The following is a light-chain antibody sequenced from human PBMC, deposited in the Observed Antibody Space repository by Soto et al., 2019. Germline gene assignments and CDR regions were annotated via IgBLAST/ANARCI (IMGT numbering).Light chain of an antibody. J-gene: IGLJ1*01. CDR1: TNDVGGYNY. Sequence: QSALTQPASVSGSPGQSITISCTGTTNDVGGYNYVSWYQQHPGKAPKLLIFEVSSRPSGVSNRFSGSKSGNTASLTISALQAEDEADYYCSSYTTSSTRVFGTGTKVTVL. V-gene: IGLV2-14*01. CDR2: EVS. CDR3: SSYTTSSTRV.